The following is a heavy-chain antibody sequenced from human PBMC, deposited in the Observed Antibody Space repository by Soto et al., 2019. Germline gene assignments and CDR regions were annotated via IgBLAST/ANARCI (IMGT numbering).Heavy chain of an antibody. Sequence: GGSLRLSCEASRFIFSSFAMHWVRQAPGKGLDWVALISYDGRDKTYADSVKGRFTISRDNSKNTLYLQMNSLRIEDTAVYYCARDSTGSGWYETGDYWGQGTVVTVSS. CDR1: RFIFSSFA. V-gene: IGHV3-30*04. CDR2: ISYDGRDK. D-gene: IGHD6-19*01. CDR3: ARDSTGSGWYETGDY. J-gene: IGHJ4*02.